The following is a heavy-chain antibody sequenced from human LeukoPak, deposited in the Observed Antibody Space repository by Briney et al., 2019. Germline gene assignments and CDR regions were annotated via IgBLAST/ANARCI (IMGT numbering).Heavy chain of an antibody. CDR2: IHSSGGS. CDR1: GASISNYY. Sequence: ETLSLTCTVSGASISNYYWSWIRQPPEKGLEWMGHIHSSGGSSYYPSLKSRLTLSIDTSRNQLSLKLPSVTAADTAVYFCARLGSYHDFWGQGALVTVSS. V-gene: IGHV4-4*09. J-gene: IGHJ4*02. D-gene: IGHD1-26*01. CDR3: ARLGSYHDF.